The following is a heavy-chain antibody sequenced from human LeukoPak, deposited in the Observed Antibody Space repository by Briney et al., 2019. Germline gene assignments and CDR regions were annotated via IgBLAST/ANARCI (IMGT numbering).Heavy chain of an antibody. Sequence: ASVKVSCKASGYTFTGHYMHWVRQAPGQGLEWMGWINPNSGGTSYAQNFQGRVTMTRDTSINTAYMELSRLRSDDTAVYYCARASGSYWWFDSWGQGTLVTVSS. CDR3: ARASGSYWWFDS. CDR1: GYTFTGHY. J-gene: IGHJ5*01. D-gene: IGHD1-26*01. V-gene: IGHV1-2*02. CDR2: INPNSGGT.